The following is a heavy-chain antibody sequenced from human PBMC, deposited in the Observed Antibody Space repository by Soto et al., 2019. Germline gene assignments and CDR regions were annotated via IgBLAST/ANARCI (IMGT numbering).Heavy chain of an antibody. CDR2: ISGSGGST. J-gene: IGHJ5*02. Sequence: EVQLLESGGGLVQPGGSLRLSCAASGFTFSSYAMSWVRQAPGKWLEWVSAISGSGGSTYYADSVKGRFTISRDNSKNTLYLQMNSLSAEDTAVYYCAKDRGYSIGWYWFDPWGQGTLVTVSS. D-gene: IGHD6-19*01. CDR3: AKDRGYSIGWYWFDP. V-gene: IGHV3-23*01. CDR1: GFTFSSYA.